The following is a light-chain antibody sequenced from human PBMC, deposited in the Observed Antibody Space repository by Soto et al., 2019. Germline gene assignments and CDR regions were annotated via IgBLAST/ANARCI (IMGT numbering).Light chain of an antibody. CDR2: EVS. J-gene: IGLJ3*02. CDR3: CSYAGSSTFDWV. Sequence: QSALTKPATVSGSPGQSITISCTGTSSDVGSYNLVSWYQQHPGKAPKLMIYEVSKRPSGVSNRFSGSKSGNMASLTISGLQAEDEADYYCCSYAGSSTFDWVFGGGTKLTVL. V-gene: IGLV2-23*02. CDR1: SSDVGSYNL.